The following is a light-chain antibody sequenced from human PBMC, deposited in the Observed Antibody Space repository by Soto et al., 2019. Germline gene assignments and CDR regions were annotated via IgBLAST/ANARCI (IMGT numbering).Light chain of an antibody. V-gene: IGKV3-20*01. CDR3: QQYGSSLFT. Sequence: DIVLTQSPGTLSLSPGERATLSCRASQSVSSKYLAWYQQKPGQPPRVLIYGTSIRATGIPERFSGGGSGTDFTLTITRLESEVFAVYYCQQYGSSLFTFGPGTKVDFK. CDR1: QSVSSKY. J-gene: IGKJ3*01. CDR2: GTS.